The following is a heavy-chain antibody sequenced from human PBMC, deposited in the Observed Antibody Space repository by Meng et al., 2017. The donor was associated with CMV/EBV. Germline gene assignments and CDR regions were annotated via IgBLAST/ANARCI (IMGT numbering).Heavy chain of an antibody. Sequence: ASVKVSCKASGYTFTGYYMHWVRQAPGQGLEWMGWINPNSGGTNYAQKFQGRVTMTRDTSISTAYMELSRLRSDDTAVYYCARVATAMNRERVGILDYWGQGTLVTVSS. CDR3: ARVATAMNRERVGILDY. CDR1: GYTFTGYY. V-gene: IGHV1-2*02. D-gene: IGHD2-2*01. CDR2: INPNSGGT. J-gene: IGHJ4*02.